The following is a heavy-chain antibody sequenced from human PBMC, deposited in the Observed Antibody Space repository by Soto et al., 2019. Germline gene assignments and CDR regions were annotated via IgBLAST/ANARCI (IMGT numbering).Heavy chain of an antibody. CDR1: AFPFSSYA. J-gene: IGHJ4*02. CDR3: AKGRASDCPGCTQDY. D-gene: IGHD2-21*02. CDR2: VSGSGDST. Sequence: EVQLLESGGGLAQPGGSLRLSCAASAFPFSSYAMSWVRQAPGKGLEWVSAVSGSGDSTYYADSVKGRFTISRDNSKNTLYLQMNSLRAEDTAVYYCAKGRASDCPGCTQDYWGQGTLVTVSS. V-gene: IGHV3-23*01.